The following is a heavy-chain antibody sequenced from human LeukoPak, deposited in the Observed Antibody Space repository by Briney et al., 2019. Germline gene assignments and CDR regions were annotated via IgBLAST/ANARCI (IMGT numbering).Heavy chain of an antibody. CDR2: INPSGGST. J-gene: IGHJ6*02. CDR1: GYTFTSYY. V-gene: IGHV1-46*01. Sequence: ASVKVSCKASGYTFTSYYMHWVRQAPGQGLEWMGIINPSGGSTSYARKFQGRVTMTRDTSTSTVYMELSSLRSEDTAVYYCARNIVVVPAAHYYYYYGMDVWGQGTTVTVSS. D-gene: IGHD2-2*01. CDR3: ARNIVVVPAAHYYYYYGMDV.